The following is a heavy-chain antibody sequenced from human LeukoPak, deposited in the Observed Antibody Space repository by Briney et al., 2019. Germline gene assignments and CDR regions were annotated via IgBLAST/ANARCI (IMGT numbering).Heavy chain of an antibody. Sequence: PSETLSLTCTVSGGSISSYYWSWIRQPPGKGLGWIGYIYYSGSTNYNPSLKSRVTISVDTSKNQFSLKLSSVTAADTAAYYCARDNGGFDYWGQGTLVTVSS. D-gene: IGHD3-10*01. CDR3: ARDNGGFDY. CDR2: IYYSGST. V-gene: IGHV4-59*01. CDR1: GGSISSYY. J-gene: IGHJ4*02.